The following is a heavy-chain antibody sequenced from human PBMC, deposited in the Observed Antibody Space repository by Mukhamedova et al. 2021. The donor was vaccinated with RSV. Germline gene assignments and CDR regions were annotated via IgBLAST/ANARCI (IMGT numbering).Heavy chain of an antibody. V-gene: IGHV3-30*01. CDR2: ISYDGSIK. D-gene: IGHD6-6*01. J-gene: IGHJ4*02. Sequence: SSYAVHWVRQAPGKGLEWVAVISYDGSIKYYADSVKGRFTISRDNSKNTLYLQMNSLRAEDTAVYYCAREASSSADFDYWGQG. CDR1: SSYA. CDR3: AREASSSADFDY.